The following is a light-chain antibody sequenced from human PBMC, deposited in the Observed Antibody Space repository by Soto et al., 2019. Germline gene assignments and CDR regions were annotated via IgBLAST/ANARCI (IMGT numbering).Light chain of an antibody. CDR2: DAS. V-gene: IGKV2-29*03. J-gene: IGKJ1*01. CDR3: QQYNSYWT. Sequence: DIVMTQTQLSLSVTPGQPASISCKSSQSLLHSDGKTYLYWYLQKPGQPPQLLIYDASSLESGVPSRFSGSGSGTEFTLTISSLQPDDFATYYCQQYNSYWTFGQGTKVDIK. CDR1: QSLLHSDGKTY.